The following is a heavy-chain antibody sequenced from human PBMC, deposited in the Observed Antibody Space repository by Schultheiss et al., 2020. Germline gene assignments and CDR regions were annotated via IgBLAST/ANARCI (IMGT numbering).Heavy chain of an antibody. J-gene: IGHJ4*02. D-gene: IGHD3-10*01. CDR2: IYNNAGT. V-gene: IGHV4-61*08. CDR3: ARGVRGIIAYYFDS. Sequence: SQTLSLTCTVSGGSISSGGYYWSWIRQHPGKGLEWIGYIYNNAGTNYNPSLKSRVTISVGTSKNQFSLKLSSVTVADTAVYYCARGVRGIIAYYFDSWGQGTLVTVSS. CDR1: GGSISSGGYY.